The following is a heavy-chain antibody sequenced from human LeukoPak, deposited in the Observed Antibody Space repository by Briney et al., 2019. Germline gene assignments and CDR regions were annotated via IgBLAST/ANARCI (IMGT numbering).Heavy chain of an antibody. D-gene: IGHD3-16*01. CDR2: LRGNGDT. CDR3: AKASWVSSADAVL. Sequence: GGSLTLSCAASGFTFSSYAMSWVREAPARGLEWVSSLRGNGDTFYADSVKGRFTLSRDVSRNTVYLHLSNLRVEDTAIYYCAKASWVSSADAVLWGQGTVVTVSS. CDR1: GFTFSSYA. V-gene: IGHV3-23*01. J-gene: IGHJ4*02.